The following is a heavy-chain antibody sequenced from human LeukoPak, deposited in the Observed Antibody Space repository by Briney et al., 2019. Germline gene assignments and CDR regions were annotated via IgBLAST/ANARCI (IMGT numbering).Heavy chain of an antibody. Sequence: GRSLRLSCAASGFTFSSYAMHWVRQAPGKGLEWVAVISYDGSNKYYADSVKGRFTISRDNSKNTLYLQMNSLRAEDTAVYYCARDGMGITYYYDSSGYFTDYWGQGTLVTVSS. J-gene: IGHJ4*02. D-gene: IGHD3-22*01. CDR2: ISYDGSNK. CDR3: ARDGMGITYYYDSSGYFTDY. V-gene: IGHV3-30*04. CDR1: GFTFSSYA.